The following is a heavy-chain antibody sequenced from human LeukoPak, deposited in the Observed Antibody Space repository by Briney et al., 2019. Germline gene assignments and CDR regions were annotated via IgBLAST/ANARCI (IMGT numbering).Heavy chain of an antibody. CDR2: IYYSGST. CDR1: GGSISSYY. CDR3: ASYYDSSGYLGY. V-gene: IGHV4-59*01. J-gene: IGHJ4*02. Sequence: PSETLSLTCTVSGGSISSYYWSWIRQPPGKGLEWIGYIYYSGSTNYNPSLESRVTISVDTSKNQFSLKLSSVTAADTAVYYCASYYDSSGYLGYWGQGTLVTVSS. D-gene: IGHD3-22*01.